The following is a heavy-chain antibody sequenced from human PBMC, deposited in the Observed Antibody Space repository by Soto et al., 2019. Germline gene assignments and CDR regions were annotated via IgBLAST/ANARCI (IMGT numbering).Heavy chain of an antibody. CDR3: AKAPMIVVVITRSDYYYGMDV. Sequence: GGSLRLSCAASGFTFSSYAMSWVRQAPGKGLEWVSAISGSGGSTYYADSVKGRFTISRDNSKNTLYLQMNSPRAEDTAVYYCAKAPMIVVVITRSDYYYGMDVWGQGTTVTVSS. J-gene: IGHJ6*02. CDR1: GFTFSSYA. CDR2: ISGSGGST. D-gene: IGHD3-22*01. V-gene: IGHV3-23*01.